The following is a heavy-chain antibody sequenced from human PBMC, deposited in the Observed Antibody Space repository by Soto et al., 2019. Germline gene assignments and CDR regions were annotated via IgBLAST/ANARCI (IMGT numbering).Heavy chain of an antibody. D-gene: IGHD5-12*01. CDR2: ISGSGGST. Sequence: GSLRLSCAASVFTCSSYAMSWVRQGPGKGLEWVSAISGSGGSTYYADSVKGRFTISRDNSKNTLYLQMNSLRAEDTAVYYCAKDREEMATISYFDYWGQGTLVTVSS. CDR3: AKDREEMATISYFDY. J-gene: IGHJ4*02. V-gene: IGHV3-23*01. CDR1: VFTCSSYA.